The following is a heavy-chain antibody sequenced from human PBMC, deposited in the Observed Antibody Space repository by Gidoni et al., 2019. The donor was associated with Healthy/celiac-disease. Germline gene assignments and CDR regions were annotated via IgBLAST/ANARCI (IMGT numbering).Heavy chain of an antibody. J-gene: IGHJ5*02. Sequence: QVQLVQSGAEVKKPGSSVKVSCKASGGTFSSYAISWVRQAPGQGLEWMGGIIPIFGTANYAQKFQGRVTITADESTSTAYMELSSLRSEDTAVYYCARASLRGSPGDYHPLQHWFDPWGQGTLVTVSS. CDR1: GGTFSSYA. CDR2: IIPIFGTA. V-gene: IGHV1-69*01. D-gene: IGHD4-17*01. CDR3: ARASLRGSPGDYHPLQHWFDP.